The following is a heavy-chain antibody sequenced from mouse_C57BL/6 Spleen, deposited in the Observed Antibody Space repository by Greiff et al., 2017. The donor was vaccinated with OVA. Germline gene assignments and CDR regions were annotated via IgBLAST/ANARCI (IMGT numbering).Heavy chain of an antibody. Sequence: EVQLQESGPGLVKPSQSLSLTCSVTGYSITSGYYWNWIRQFPGNKLEWMGYISYDGSNNYNPSLKNRISITRDTSKNQFFLKLNSVTTEDTATYYCARERGYYYGSSGYYFDYWGQGTTLTVSS. CDR2: ISYDGSN. CDR1: GYSITSGYY. J-gene: IGHJ2*01. D-gene: IGHD1-1*01. V-gene: IGHV3-6*01. CDR3: ARERGYYYGSSGYYFDY.